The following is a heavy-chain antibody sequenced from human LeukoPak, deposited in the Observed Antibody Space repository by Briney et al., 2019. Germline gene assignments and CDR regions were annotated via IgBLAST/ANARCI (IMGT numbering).Heavy chain of an antibody. V-gene: IGHV3-7*01. Sequence: PGGSLRLSYAASGFSFSSYWMSWVRQAPGKGLEWVANIKQDGGEKFYVDSVKGRFIISRDNARNSLYLQMNSLRAEDTAVYYCARENRDGYNPYNWFDPWGQGILVTVSS. D-gene: IGHD5-24*01. J-gene: IGHJ5*02. CDR3: ARENRDGYNPYNWFDP. CDR2: IKQDGGEK. CDR1: GFSFSSYW.